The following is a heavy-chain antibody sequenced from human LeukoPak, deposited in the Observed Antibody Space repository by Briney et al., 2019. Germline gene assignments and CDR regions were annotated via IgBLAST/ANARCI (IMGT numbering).Heavy chain of an antibody. Sequence: GGSLRLSCAASGFTVSSDYISWVRQAPGKGLEWVSVIYSGGTTYYADSVKGRFTISRDNAKNSLYLQMNSLRAEDTAVYYCARVLVQLWLWDAFDIWGQGTMVTVSS. CDR2: IYSGGTT. D-gene: IGHD5-18*01. J-gene: IGHJ3*02. CDR3: ARVLVQLWLWDAFDI. V-gene: IGHV3-66*01. CDR1: GFTVSSDY.